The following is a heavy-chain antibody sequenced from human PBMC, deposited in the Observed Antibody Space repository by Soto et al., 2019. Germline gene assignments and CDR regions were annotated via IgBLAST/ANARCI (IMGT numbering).Heavy chain of an antibody. Sequence: GSLRLSCAASGFTVSSNYMSWVRQAPGKGLEWVSVIYSGGSTYYADSVKGRFTISRDNSKNTLYLQMNSLRAKDTAVYYCARVFRGRDGYNYGAFDIWGQGTMVTVSS. D-gene: IGHD5-12*01. V-gene: IGHV3-53*01. CDR1: GFTVSSNY. CDR3: ARVFRGRDGYNYGAFDI. CDR2: IYSGGST. J-gene: IGHJ3*02.